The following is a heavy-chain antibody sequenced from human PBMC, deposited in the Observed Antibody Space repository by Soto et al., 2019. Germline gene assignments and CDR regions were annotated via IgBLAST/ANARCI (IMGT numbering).Heavy chain of an antibody. CDR2: IYSSGNT. V-gene: IGHV4-4*07. CDR3: ARGQRFSDWFDP. Sequence: SETLSLTCSVSGGTIIGYYWTWIRQPAGKGLEWIGRIYSSGNTKYNPSLQSRVTMSLDTSNNQFSLRLTSVTAADTAVYYCARGQRFSDWFDPWGQGTLVTVSS. CDR1: GGTIIGYY. J-gene: IGHJ5*02. D-gene: IGHD3-3*01.